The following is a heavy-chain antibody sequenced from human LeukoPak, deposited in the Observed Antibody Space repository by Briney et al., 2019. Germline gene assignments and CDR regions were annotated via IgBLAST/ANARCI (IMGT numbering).Heavy chain of an antibody. J-gene: IGHJ4*02. CDR1: GFTFSSYA. CDR3: AKDLGGYDILTGYQPGFFDY. CDR2: ISGSGGST. D-gene: IGHD3-9*01. Sequence: PGGSLRLSCAASGFTFSSYAMSWVRQAPGKGLEWVSAISGSGGSTYYADSVKGRFTISRDNSKNTLYLQMNSLRAEDTAVYYCAKDLGGYDILTGYQPGFFDYWGQGTLVTVSS. V-gene: IGHV3-23*01.